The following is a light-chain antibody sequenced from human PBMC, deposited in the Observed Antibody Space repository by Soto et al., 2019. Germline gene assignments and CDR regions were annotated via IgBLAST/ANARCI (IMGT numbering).Light chain of an antibody. V-gene: IGLV2-23*02. CDR2: EVS. CDR3: CSYAGDKRFV. CDR1: SSDVGTYNF. Sequence: QSALTQAASVSGPPGQPITISCTGASSDVGTYNFVTRYQQHPGKAPKLLIYEVSKRPLGVSNRFFGSKSGNTASLTISGLQAEDEADYYCCSYAGDKRFVFGTGTQLTVL. J-gene: IGLJ7*01.